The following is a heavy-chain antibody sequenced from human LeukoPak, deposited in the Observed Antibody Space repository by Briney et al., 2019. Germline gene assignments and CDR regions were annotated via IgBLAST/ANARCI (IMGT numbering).Heavy chain of an antibody. CDR1: GYTFTGYY. CDR3: ARVTHTELSTWFDP. J-gene: IGHJ5*02. CDR2: INPNSGGT. D-gene: IGHD5-18*01. Sequence: APVKVSCKASGYTFTGYYMHWVRQAPGQGREWMGWINPNSGGTNYAQKFQGRVTMTRDTSISTAYMELSSLRSEDTAVYYCARVTHTELSTWFDPWGQGTLVTVSS. V-gene: IGHV1-2*02.